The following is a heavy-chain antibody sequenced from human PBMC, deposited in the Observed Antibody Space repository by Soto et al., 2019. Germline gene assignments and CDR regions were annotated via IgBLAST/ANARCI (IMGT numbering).Heavy chain of an antibody. CDR3: ARDRQNYGSLDY. Sequence: QVQLVQSGAEVKNPGASVKVSCRASGYTLSNNYGISWVRQAPGQGREWMGWINSYNGVTNNARKFQDRVTLTTDASTTTGYMELRSLRSDDTAIYYCARDRQNYGSLDYWGQGTLVTVSS. D-gene: IGHD4-17*01. CDR2: INSYNGVT. CDR1: GYTLSNNYG. V-gene: IGHV1-18*01. J-gene: IGHJ4*02.